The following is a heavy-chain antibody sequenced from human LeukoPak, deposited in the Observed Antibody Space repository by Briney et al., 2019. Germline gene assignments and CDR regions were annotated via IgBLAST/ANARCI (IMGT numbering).Heavy chain of an antibody. Sequence: ASLKVSCKASGYTFTGYYMHWVRQAPGQGLEWMGWINPSSGDTNYAQKFQGRVTMTRDTSISTAYMELSRLKSDDTTVYYCARDWRDAFDIWGQGTMVTASS. CDR2: INPSSGDT. J-gene: IGHJ3*02. D-gene: IGHD1-1*01. V-gene: IGHV1-2*02. CDR3: ARDWRDAFDI. CDR1: GYTFTGYY.